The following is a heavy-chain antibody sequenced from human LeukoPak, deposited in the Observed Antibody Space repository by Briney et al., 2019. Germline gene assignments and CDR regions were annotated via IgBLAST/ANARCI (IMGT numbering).Heavy chain of an antibody. V-gene: IGHV3-74*01. D-gene: IGHD4-17*01. CDR1: GFTFSSYW. Sequence: GGSLRLSCAASGFTFSSYWMHWVRQAPGKGLVWVSRINSDGSSTSYADSVKGRFTISRDNAKNTLYLQMNSLRAEDTAVHYCARGSSTVSRIYYYYMDVWGKGTTVTVSS. J-gene: IGHJ6*03. CDR2: INSDGSST. CDR3: ARGSSTVSRIYYYYMDV.